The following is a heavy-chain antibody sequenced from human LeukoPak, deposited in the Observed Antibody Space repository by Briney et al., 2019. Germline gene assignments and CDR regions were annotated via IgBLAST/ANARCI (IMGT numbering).Heavy chain of an antibody. CDR1: GYTFTGYY. V-gene: IGHV1-2*02. Sequence: ASVKVSCKASGYTFTGYYMHWVRQAPGQGLEWMGWINPNSGGTNYAQKFQGRVTMTRDTSISTAYMEPSRLRSDDTAVYYCARDYYDSSGYYSDQNFDYWGQGTLVTVSS. D-gene: IGHD3-22*01. J-gene: IGHJ4*02. CDR2: INPNSGGT. CDR3: ARDYYDSSGYYSDQNFDY.